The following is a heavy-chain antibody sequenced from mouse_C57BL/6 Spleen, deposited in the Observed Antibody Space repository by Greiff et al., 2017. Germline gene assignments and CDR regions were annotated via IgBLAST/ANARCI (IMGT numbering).Heavy chain of an antibody. CDR3: ARGAGTSYYAMDY. Sequence: QLPLQQPGAALVKPGASVKLSCKASGYTFTRFWMQWVKQRPGQGLEWIGEIAPSDSYTNYNQKFKGKATLTVDTSSSTAYMQRSSLTSEDSAVYYSARGAGTSYYAMDYWGQGTSVTVSS. CDR1: GYTFTRFW. V-gene: IGHV1-50*01. CDR2: IAPSDSYT. D-gene: IGHD4-1*01. J-gene: IGHJ4*01.